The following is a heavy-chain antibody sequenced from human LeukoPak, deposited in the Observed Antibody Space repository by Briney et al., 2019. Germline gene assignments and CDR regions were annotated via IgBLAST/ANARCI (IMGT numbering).Heavy chain of an antibody. D-gene: IGHD5-12*01. CDR1: GFTSTNYA. V-gene: IGHV3-23*01. CDR3: AKGAYDYIEIAYFDS. Sequence: GGSLRLSCAVSGFTSTNYAMNWVRQAPGKGLEWVSVLIGSSGSTDYADSVKGRFTISRDISKNTLFLQMNSLRAEDTAIYYCAKGAYDYIEIAYFDSWGQGTLATVSS. J-gene: IGHJ4*02. CDR2: LIGSSGST.